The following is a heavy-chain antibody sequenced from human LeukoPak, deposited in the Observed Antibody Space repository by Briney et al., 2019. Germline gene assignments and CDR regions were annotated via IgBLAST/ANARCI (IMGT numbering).Heavy chain of an antibody. CDR2: ISFNGGRT. J-gene: IGHJ4*02. CDR3: ARDKNGWRYFDY. CDR1: GFTFSTDT. D-gene: IGHD5-24*01. Sequence: GGSLRLSCSASGFTFSTDTMHWVRQAPGKGLEYVSGISFNGGRTHYADSVKGRFTISRDNSKNTLYPQMNSLRAEDTAVYYCARDKNGWRYFDYWGQGTLVTVSS. V-gene: IGHV3-64*04.